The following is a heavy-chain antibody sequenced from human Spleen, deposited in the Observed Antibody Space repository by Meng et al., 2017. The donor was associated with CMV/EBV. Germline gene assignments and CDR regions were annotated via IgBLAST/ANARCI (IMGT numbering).Heavy chain of an antibody. CDR3: ARARGSRYTNAKIDY. D-gene: IGHD3-16*02. Sequence: ASVKVSCKASGYTFTGYYMHWVRQAPGQGLEWMGWINSNNGGTNYARKFQGRVTMTRDTSISTAYMELSRLRSDDTAVYYCARARGSRYTNAKIDYWGQGTLVTVSS. V-gene: IGHV1-2*02. CDR1: GYTFTGYY. CDR2: INSNNGGT. J-gene: IGHJ4*02.